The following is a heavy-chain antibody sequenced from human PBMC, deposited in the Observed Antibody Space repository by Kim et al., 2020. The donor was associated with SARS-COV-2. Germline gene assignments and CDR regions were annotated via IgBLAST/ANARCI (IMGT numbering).Heavy chain of an antibody. D-gene: IGHD3-22*01. J-gene: IGHJ4*02. CDR3: ARLGDYYDTLAYFDY. CDR1: GGSISSGGYY. CDR2: IYYSGST. Sequence: SETLSLTCTVSGGSISSGGYYWSWIRQHPGKGLEWIGYIYYSGSTYYNPSLKSRVTISVDTSKNQFSLKLSSVTAADTAVYYCARLGDYYDTLAYFDYWGQRTLVTVSS. V-gene: IGHV4-31*03.